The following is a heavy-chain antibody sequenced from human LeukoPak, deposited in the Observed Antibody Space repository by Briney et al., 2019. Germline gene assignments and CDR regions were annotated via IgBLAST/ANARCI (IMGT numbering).Heavy chain of an antibody. D-gene: IGHD3-10*01. Sequence: ASVKVSCKASGGTFIIYAISWVRQAPGQGLEWMGWINTNTGNPTYAQRFTGRFVFSLDTSVSTAYLQISSLKAEDTAVYYCAVGRFGELSDYWGQGTLVTVSS. CDR3: AVGRFGELSDY. CDR2: INTNTGNP. CDR1: GGTFIIYA. V-gene: IGHV7-4-1*02. J-gene: IGHJ4*02.